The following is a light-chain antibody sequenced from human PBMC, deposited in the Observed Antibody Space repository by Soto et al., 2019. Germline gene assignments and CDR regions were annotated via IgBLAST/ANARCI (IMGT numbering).Light chain of an antibody. CDR2: EVT. J-gene: IGLJ1*01. V-gene: IGLV2-14*01. CDR1: SSDVGGYDY. CDR3: SSYSISTAYV. Sequence: ALAQPASVSGSPGQSITISCTGTSSDVGGYDYVSWYQLHPGKAPKLMVYEVTNRPSGVSNRFSGSKSGNTASLTLSGLQAEDEADYFCSSYSISTAYVFGTGTKVTVL.